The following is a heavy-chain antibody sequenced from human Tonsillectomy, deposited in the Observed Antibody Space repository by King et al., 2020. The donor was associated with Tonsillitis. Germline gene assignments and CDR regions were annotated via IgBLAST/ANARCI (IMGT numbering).Heavy chain of an antibody. CDR2: IIPIFGTA. V-gene: IGHV1-69*01. CDR1: GGTFSSYA. J-gene: IGHJ4*02. CDR3: ARDGPARNYYDSSGYYYPRY. D-gene: IGHD3-22*01. Sequence: QLVQSGAEVKKPGSSVKVSCKASGGTFSSYAISWVRQAPGQGLEWMGGIIPIFGTASYAQKFQGRVTITADESTSTAYMELSSLRSEDTAVYYCARDGPARNYYDSSGYYYPRYWGQGTLVTVSS.